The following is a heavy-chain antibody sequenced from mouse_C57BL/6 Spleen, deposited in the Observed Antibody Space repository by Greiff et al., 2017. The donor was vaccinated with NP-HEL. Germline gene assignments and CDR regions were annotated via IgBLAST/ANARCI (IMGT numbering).Heavy chain of an antibody. CDR1: GFNIKDYY. V-gene: IGHV14-1*01. CDR3: TTDYYGSSYLYFDV. D-gene: IGHD1-1*01. CDR2: IDPEDGDT. J-gene: IGHJ1*03. Sequence: DVKLQESGAELVRPGASVKLSCTASGFNIKDYYMHWVKQRPEQGLEWIGRIDPEDGDTEYAPKFQGKATMTADTSSNTAYLQLSSLTSEDTAVYYCTTDYYGSSYLYFDVWGTGTTVTVSS.